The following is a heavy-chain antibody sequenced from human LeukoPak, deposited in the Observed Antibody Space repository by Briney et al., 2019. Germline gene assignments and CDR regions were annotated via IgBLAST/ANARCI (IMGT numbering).Heavy chain of an antibody. CDR2: ISSSSTYI. Sequence: GGSLRLSCAASGFSFNNYDMNWVRQAPGRGPEWVSSISSSSTYIYYADSVKGRFTISRDSAKNSLYLQMNSLRAEDTAVYYCAREYFDSWGQGTLVTVSS. V-gene: IGHV3-21*01. CDR3: AREYFDS. CDR1: GFSFNNYD. J-gene: IGHJ4*02.